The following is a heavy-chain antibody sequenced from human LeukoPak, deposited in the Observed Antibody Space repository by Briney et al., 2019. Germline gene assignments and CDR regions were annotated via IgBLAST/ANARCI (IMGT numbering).Heavy chain of an antibody. J-gene: IGHJ5*02. CDR2: IYYSGST. D-gene: IGHD6-13*01. CDR3: ARVDSSRGNWFDP. Sequence: SETLSLTCTVSGGSISSYYWSWIRQPPGKGLEWIGYIYYSGSTNYNPSLKSRVTISVDTSKNQFSLKLSSVTAADTAVYYCARVDSSRGNWFDPWGQGTLDTVSS. CDR1: GGSISSYY. V-gene: IGHV4-59*01.